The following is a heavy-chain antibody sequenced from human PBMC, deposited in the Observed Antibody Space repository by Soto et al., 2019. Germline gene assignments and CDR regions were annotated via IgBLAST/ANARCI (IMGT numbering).Heavy chain of an antibody. CDR1: GFTFNSYG. CDR3: ANTYCSGGSCYPFYFDY. Sequence: QVQLVESGGGVVQPEKSLRLSCAASGFTFNSYGMHWVRQAPGKGLEWVAVISYDGSIKYYADSVKGRFTISRDNSKNTLYLQMNNLRADDMAVYYCANTYCSGGSCYPFYFDYWGQGTLVTVSS. CDR2: ISYDGSIK. D-gene: IGHD2-15*01. J-gene: IGHJ4*02. V-gene: IGHV3-30*18.